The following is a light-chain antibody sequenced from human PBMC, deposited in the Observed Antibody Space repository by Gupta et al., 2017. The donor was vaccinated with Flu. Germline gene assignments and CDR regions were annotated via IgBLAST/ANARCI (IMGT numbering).Light chain of an antibody. CDR2: DNN. CDR3: STSDSRVAAVV. Sequence: QSVLTQPPSVSAAPGQRVTISCSGSHSNIGNNFVSWYQQIPGSPPKLLIYDNNNRPSGIPDRFSGSRSGTSATLGITGLQTGDEADYYCSTSDSRVAAVVFGGGTRLTVL. V-gene: IGLV1-51*01. CDR1: HSNIGNNF. J-gene: IGLJ3*02.